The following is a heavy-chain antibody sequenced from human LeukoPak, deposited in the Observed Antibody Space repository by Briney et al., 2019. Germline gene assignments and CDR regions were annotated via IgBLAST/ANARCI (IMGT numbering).Heavy chain of an antibody. CDR3: ARGVTIFGVVPGY. Sequence: ASVKVSCKASGYTFTTYDINWVRQATGQGLEWMGWMNPNSGNTGSAQKFQGRVTMTRNTSTSTAYMELSSLRSEDTAIYYCARGVTIFGVVPGYWGQGTLVTVSS. D-gene: IGHD3-3*01. CDR2: MNPNSGNT. V-gene: IGHV1-8*01. J-gene: IGHJ4*02. CDR1: GYTFTTYD.